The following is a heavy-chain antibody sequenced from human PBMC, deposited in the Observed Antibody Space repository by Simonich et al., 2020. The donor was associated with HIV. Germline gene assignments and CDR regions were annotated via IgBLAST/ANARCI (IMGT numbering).Heavy chain of an antibody. Sequence: QVQLQQWGAGLLKPSETLSLTCAVYGGSFSGYYWSWNRQPPGKGLEWIGEIHHSGTTNYNPSLKSRVTISVDTSKNQFSLKLSSVTAADTAVYYCARGFYQRLYYFDYWGQGTLVTVSS. J-gene: IGHJ4*02. CDR1: GGSFSGYY. CDR2: IHHSGTT. D-gene: IGHD2-2*01. CDR3: ARGFYQRLYYFDY. V-gene: IGHV4-34*01.